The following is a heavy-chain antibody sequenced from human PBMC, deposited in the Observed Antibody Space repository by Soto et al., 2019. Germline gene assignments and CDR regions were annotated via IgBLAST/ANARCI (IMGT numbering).Heavy chain of an antibody. V-gene: IGHV4-39*07. CDR2: IYYSGST. J-gene: IGHJ4*02. Sequence: SETLSLTCTVSGGSISSSNYYWGWIRQPPGKGLEWIGSIYYSGSTYYNPSLKSRVTISVDRSKNQFSLKLSSVTAADTAVYYCARGNVVPLDYRGQGTLVTVSS. D-gene: IGHD2-21*01. CDR1: GGSISSSNYY. CDR3: ARGNVVPLDY.